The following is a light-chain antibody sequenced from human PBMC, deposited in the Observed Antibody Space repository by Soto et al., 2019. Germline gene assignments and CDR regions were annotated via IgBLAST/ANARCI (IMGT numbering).Light chain of an antibody. J-gene: IGLJ2*01. Sequence: QSVLTQPPSVSEAPRQRVTISCSGSSSNIGNNAVNWYQQLPGKAPKLLIYYDDLLPSGVTDRFSGSKSGTSASLAISGLQSEDEADYCCAAWDDSLNGPVFGGGTKVTVL. CDR1: SSNIGNNA. V-gene: IGLV1-36*01. CDR3: AAWDDSLNGPV. CDR2: YDD.